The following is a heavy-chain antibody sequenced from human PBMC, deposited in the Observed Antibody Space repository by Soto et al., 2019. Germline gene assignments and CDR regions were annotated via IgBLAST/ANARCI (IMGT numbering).Heavy chain of an antibody. CDR2: MYNIGIT. D-gene: IGHD3-3*01. Sequence: PSETLSLTCAVSGGNNRGGCYSWRWIRQPPGKVLEWIGFMYNIGITYYNLSLKSRVTISVDRSKNHFFLNLTSVTAADTAVYCYGTYRKFFPIWGQGTKVTVSS. CDR1: GGNNRGGCYS. J-gene: IGHJ3*02. CDR3: GTYRKFFPI. V-gene: IGHV4-30-2*01.